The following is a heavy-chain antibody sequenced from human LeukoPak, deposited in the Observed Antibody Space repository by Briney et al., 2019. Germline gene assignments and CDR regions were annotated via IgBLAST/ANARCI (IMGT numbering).Heavy chain of an antibody. CDR2: IYYSGST. Sequence: SETLSLTCTVSGGSISSSSYYWGWIRQPPWKGLEWIGSIYYSGSTYYNPSLKSRVTISVDTSKNQFSLKLSSVTAADTAVYYCARVYYSNSYDYWYFDLWGRGTLVTVSS. CDR3: ARVYYSNSYDYWYFDL. V-gene: IGHV4-39*07. D-gene: IGHD6-13*01. CDR1: GGSISSSSYY. J-gene: IGHJ2*01.